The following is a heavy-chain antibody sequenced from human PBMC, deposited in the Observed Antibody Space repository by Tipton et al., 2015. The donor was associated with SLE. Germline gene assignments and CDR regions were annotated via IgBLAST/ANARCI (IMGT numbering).Heavy chain of an antibody. D-gene: IGHD1-26*01. J-gene: IGHJ4*02. Sequence: RSLRLSCAASGFTFRNYGMHWVRQAPGKGLEWVAVIWYDGSNIYYGDSVKGRFTISRDNSKNTLYLQMNSLRVEDTAVYYCVRDGMQVGDYWGQGTLVTVSS. CDR2: IWYDGSNI. V-gene: IGHV3-33*01. CDR1: GFTFRNYG. CDR3: VRDGMQVGDY.